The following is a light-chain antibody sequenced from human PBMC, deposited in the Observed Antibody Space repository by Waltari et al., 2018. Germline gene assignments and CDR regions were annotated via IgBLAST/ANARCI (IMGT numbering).Light chain of an antibody. CDR1: RCDIGGNT. Sequence: QPVPLQPPSASGTLGPSVTISRPGSRCDIGGNTVYWYQQFPGAAPKVFIYNNNQRPSGVPVRFSGSKSGTSASLAISGLQSEDEANYYCAAWDDSVNAWLFGGGAKLTVL. J-gene: IGLJ3*02. CDR2: NNN. CDR3: AAWDDSVNAWL. V-gene: IGLV1-44*01.